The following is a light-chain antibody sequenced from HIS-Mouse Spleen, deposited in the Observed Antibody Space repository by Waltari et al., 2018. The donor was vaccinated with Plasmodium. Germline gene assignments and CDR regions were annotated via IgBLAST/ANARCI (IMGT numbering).Light chain of an antibody. CDR3: QQYYSYPLT. CDR1: QGISSY. Sequence: AIRMTQSPSSFSASTGDRVTITCRASQGISSYLAWYQQKTGKASKLLIYCASTLQSGFPSRFVGTGSGTALTLTISCLQSEDFETYYCQQYYSYPLTFGGVTKVEIK. CDR2: CAS. V-gene: IGKV1-8*01. J-gene: IGKJ4*01.